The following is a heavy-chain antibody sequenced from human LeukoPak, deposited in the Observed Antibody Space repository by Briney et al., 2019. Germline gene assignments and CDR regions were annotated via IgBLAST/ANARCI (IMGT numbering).Heavy chain of an antibody. CDR2: IIPIFGTA. D-gene: IGHD3-22*01. CDR1: GGTFSSYA. CDR3: AVNYYDSSGYYPFDY. V-gene: IGHV1-69*01. J-gene: IGHJ4*02. Sequence: GASVKVSCKASGGTFSSYAISWVRQAPGQGLEWMGGIIPIFGTANYAQKFQGRVTITADESTSTAYMELSSLRSEDTAVYYCAVNYYDSSGYYPFDYWGQGTLVTVSS.